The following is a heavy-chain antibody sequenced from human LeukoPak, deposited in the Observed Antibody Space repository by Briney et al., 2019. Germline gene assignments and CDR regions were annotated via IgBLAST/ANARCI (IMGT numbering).Heavy chain of an antibody. CDR1: GFTFSSYS. CDR2: ISGSSSYI. D-gene: IGHD2-15*01. V-gene: IGHV3-21*01. Sequence: GGSLRLSCAASGFTFSSYSMSWVRQAPGKGLEWVSSISGSSSYIYYADSVKGRFTISRDNAKNSLYLQMNSLRAEDTAVYYCAREWPVVVAATRQDAFDIWGQGTMVTVSS. CDR3: AREWPVVVAATRQDAFDI. J-gene: IGHJ3*02.